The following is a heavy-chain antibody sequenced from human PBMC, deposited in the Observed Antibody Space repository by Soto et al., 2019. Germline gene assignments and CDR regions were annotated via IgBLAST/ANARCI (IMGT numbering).Heavy chain of an antibody. V-gene: IGHV1-46*01. J-gene: IGHJ4*02. D-gene: IGHD6-19*01. CDR2: INPSGGST. CDR1: GYTFTSYY. Sequence: GASVKVSCKASGYTFTSYYMHWVRQAPGQGLEWMGIINPSGGSTSYAQKFQGRVTMTRDTSTSTVYMELSSLRSEDTAVYYCARDLIRSTAFRAVADDFDYWGQGTLVTVSS. CDR3: ARDLIRSTAFRAVADDFDY.